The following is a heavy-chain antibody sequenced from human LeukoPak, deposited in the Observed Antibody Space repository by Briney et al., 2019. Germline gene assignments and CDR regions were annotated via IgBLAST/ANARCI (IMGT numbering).Heavy chain of an antibody. CDR1: GGSFSGYY. D-gene: IGHD2-21*02. CDR2: INHSGST. Sequence: SETLSLTCAVYGGSFSGYYWSWIRQPPGKGLEWIGEINHSGSTNYNPSLKSRVTISVDTSKNQFSLKLSSVTAADTAVYHCARIPYCGGDCYFGTFDYWGQGTLVTVSS. CDR3: ARIPYCGGDCYFGTFDY. V-gene: IGHV4-34*01. J-gene: IGHJ4*02.